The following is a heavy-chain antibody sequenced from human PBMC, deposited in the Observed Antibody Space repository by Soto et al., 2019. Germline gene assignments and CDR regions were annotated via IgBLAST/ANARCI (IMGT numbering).Heavy chain of an antibody. CDR3: ARGFQSSFGY. V-gene: IGHV3-53*01. D-gene: IGHD2-21*01. J-gene: IGHJ4*02. CDR1: GFTVSNSY. Sequence: GGSLRLSCAASGFTVSNSYMSWVRQAPGKGLEWVSVIYSGGSTYYADSVKGRFTISRDSSKNTLYLQMNSLRAEDTAVYYCARGFQSSFGYWGQGTLVTVSS. CDR2: IYSGGST.